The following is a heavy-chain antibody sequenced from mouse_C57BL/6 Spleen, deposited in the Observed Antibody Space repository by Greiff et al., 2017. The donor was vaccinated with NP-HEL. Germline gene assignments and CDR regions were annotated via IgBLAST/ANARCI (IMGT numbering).Heavy chain of an antibody. Sequence: VQLQQSGPELVKPGASVKIPCKASGYTFTDYNMDWVKQSHGKSLEWIGDINPNNGGTIYNQKFKGKATLTVDKSSSTAYMELRSLTSEDTAVYYCARSHITTVVEGYFDYWGQGTTLTVSS. V-gene: IGHV1-18*01. D-gene: IGHD1-1*01. CDR3: ARSHITTVVEGYFDY. J-gene: IGHJ2*01. CDR2: INPNNGGT. CDR1: GYTFTDYN.